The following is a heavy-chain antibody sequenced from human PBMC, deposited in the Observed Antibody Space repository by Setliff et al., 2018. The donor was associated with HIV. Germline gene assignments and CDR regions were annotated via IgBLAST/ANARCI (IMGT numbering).Heavy chain of an antibody. D-gene: IGHD3-22*01. CDR1: GFTFSDYY. V-gene: IGHV3-11*04. Sequence: GGSLRLSCIASGFTFSDYYMSWIRQAPGKGLEWVSYISSSGSTIYYADSVKGRFTISRDNAKNSLFLQMNSLRAEDTAVYYCAKDRYYDSSGSPFDYWGQGTLVTVSS. CDR3: AKDRYYDSSGSPFDY. CDR2: ISSSGSTI. J-gene: IGHJ4*02.